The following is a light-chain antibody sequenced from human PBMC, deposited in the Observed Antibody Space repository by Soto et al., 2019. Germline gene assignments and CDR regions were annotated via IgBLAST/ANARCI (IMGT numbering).Light chain of an antibody. V-gene: IGLV2-23*02. CDR1: SSDVGIYNL. J-gene: IGLJ7*01. CDR2: EVS. CDR3: CSYAGSSIAV. Sequence: QSMLTQPASVSGSPGQSITISCTGTSSDVGIYNLVSWYQQHPGKAPKLMIYEVSKRPSGVSNRFSGSKSGNTASLTISGLQAEDEADYYCCSYAGSSIAVFGGGTQLTVL.